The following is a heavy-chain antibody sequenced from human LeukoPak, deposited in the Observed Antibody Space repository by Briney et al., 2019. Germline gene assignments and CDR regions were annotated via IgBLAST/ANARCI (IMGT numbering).Heavy chain of an antibody. CDR3: ARDSDYGDFLDY. Sequence: SETLSLTCAVYGGSFSGYYWSWIRQPPGKGLEWIGEINHSGSTNYNPSLKSRVTISVDTSKNQFSLKLSSVTAADTAVYYCARDSDYGDFLDYWGQGTLVTVSS. D-gene: IGHD4-17*01. CDR1: GGSFSGYY. J-gene: IGHJ4*02. CDR2: INHSGST. V-gene: IGHV4-34*01.